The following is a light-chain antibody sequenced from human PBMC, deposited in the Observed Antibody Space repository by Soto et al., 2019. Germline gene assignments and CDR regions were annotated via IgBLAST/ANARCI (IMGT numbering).Light chain of an antibody. V-gene: IGKV1-39*01. CDR3: QQSYSSSWK. CDR1: QSLSNL. J-gene: IGKJ1*01. CDR2: GTS. Sequence: DIQMTQSPSSLSASVGDRVTITCRASQSLSNLLTWYQHNPGKAPKLRIYGTSTLQSGVPSRFRGSGSGTDFTRTISSLQREDFATYYCQQSYSSSWKFGQGTKVEIK.